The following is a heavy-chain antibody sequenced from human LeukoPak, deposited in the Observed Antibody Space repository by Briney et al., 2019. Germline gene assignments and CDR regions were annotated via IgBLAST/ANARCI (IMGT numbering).Heavy chain of an antibody. CDR2: IIPIFGTA. D-gene: IGHD2-2*01. Sequence: ASVKVSCKASGSTFSSYAISWVRQAPGQGLEWMGGIIPIFGTANYAQKFQGRVTITADESTSTAYMELSSLRSEDTAVYYCARVGGGYCSSTSCWIFDYWGQGTLVTVSS. CDR1: GSTFSSYA. J-gene: IGHJ4*02. CDR3: ARVGGGYCSSTSCWIFDY. V-gene: IGHV1-69*13.